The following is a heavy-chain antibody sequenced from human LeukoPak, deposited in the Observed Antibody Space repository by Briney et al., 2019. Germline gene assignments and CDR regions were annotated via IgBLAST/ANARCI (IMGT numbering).Heavy chain of an antibody. Sequence: SGTLSLTCAVSGGSISSSNWWTWVRQPPGKGLEWIGEIFHSGSTNYNPSLKSRVTISVDKSKNQFSLKLSYVTAADTAVYYCSRANLVVVPTAIYYYGMDVWGKGTTVTVSS. V-gene: IGHV4-4*02. CDR2: IFHSGST. D-gene: IGHD2-2*01. CDR1: GGSISSSNW. J-gene: IGHJ6*04. CDR3: SRANLVVVPTAIYYYGMDV.